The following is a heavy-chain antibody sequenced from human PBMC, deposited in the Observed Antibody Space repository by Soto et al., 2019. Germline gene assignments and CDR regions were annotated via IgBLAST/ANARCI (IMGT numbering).Heavy chain of an antibody. D-gene: IGHD4-4*01. V-gene: IGHV4-30-2*01. J-gene: IGHJ6*02. CDR1: GGSISSGGYS. CDR2: IYQSGST. CDR3: ATQSYSNSGAYYYYAMDV. Sequence: SETLSLTCAVSGGSISSGGYSWSWIRQPSGKGLEWIGYIYQSGSTYYNPSLKSRVTISVDRSRNQFSLKLSSVTAADTAVYFCATQSYSNSGAYYYYAMDVWGQGTTVTVSS.